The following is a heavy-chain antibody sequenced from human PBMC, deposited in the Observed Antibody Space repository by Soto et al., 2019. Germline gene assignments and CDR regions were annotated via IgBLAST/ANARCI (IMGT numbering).Heavy chain of an antibody. Sequence: SETLSLTCTVSGGSISSYYWSWIRQPRGRGLEWIGYIYDSGSSNYKTSLKSRVIISVDTSKNQFSLKLTSVTAADTAVYYCARGGSSSWYGFYFFDNWGPGTLVTVSS. V-gene: IGHV4-59*12. CDR3: ARGGSSSWYGFYFFDN. CDR1: GGSISSYY. CDR2: IYDSGSS. D-gene: IGHD6-13*01. J-gene: IGHJ4*02.